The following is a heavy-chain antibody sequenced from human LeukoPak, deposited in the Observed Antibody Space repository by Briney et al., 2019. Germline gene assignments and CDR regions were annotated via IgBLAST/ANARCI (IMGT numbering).Heavy chain of an antibody. V-gene: IGHV4-59*11. CDR2: ISYSGST. J-gene: IGHJ4*02. CDR1: GGSISSHY. Sequence: SETLSLTCTVSGGSISSHYWSWIRQPPGKGLEWIGYISYSGSTNFNTSLKIRVNISLNTSKNQFSLKLNSMTPADTAVYYCAGGSRLDYGGIGEFDYWGQGTLVTVSS. D-gene: IGHD4-23*01. CDR3: AGGSRLDYGGIGEFDY.